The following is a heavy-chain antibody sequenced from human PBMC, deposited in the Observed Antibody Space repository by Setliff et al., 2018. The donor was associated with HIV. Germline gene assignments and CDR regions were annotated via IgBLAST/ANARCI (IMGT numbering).Heavy chain of an antibody. CDR2: ISGTATAT. CDR1: GFRFSDYY. J-gene: IGHJ4*02. V-gene: IGHV3-11*06. D-gene: IGHD5-12*01. Sequence: GGSLRLSCAASGFRFSDYYMSWIRQAPGKGLEWVSFISGTATATSYADSVKGRFTISRDNAKNTLYLQMNSLRPEDTAVYYCARGGIVATEPEYWGQGTLVTVSS. CDR3: ARGGIVATEPEY.